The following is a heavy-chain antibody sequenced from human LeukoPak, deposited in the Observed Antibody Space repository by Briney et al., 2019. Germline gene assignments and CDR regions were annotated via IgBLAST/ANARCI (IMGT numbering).Heavy chain of an antibody. Sequence: SETLSLTCTASGCTISSYYWNWIRQPPGKGLEWIGYIHYSGSSNNNPSLKSRVTISVDTSKNQFSLRLSSVTAADTAVYYCAREGAVAGFDYWGQGTLVTVSS. CDR1: GCTISSYY. V-gene: IGHV4-59*01. D-gene: IGHD6-19*01. CDR3: AREGAVAGFDY. J-gene: IGHJ4*02. CDR2: IHYSGSS.